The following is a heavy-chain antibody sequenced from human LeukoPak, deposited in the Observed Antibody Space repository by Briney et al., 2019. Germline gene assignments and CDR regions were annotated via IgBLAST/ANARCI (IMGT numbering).Heavy chain of an antibody. Sequence: ASVTVSCKASGYTFTGYHMHWVRQAPGQGLEWMGWINPNSCDTSYAQNFQGRVTMTSDTSITTAYMELSGLRSDDTAVYYCARRECSGGSCYSAGFDYWGQGTLVTVSS. V-gene: IGHV1-2*02. CDR2: INPNSCDT. CDR3: ARRECSGGSCYSAGFDY. CDR1: GYTFTGYH. D-gene: IGHD2-15*01. J-gene: IGHJ4*02.